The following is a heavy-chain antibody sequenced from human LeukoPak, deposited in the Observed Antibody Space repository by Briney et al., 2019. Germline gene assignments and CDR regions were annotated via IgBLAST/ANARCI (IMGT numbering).Heavy chain of an antibody. D-gene: IGHD5-24*01. CDR2: IKKDGSEK. Sequence: GGSLRLSCAASGFTFSSYFMSWVRQAPGKGLEWVANIKKDGSEKYYVDSVKGRFTISRDNAKKSLYLQMNSLRAEDTAVYYCARTKEMATISYFDSWGQGTLVTVSS. CDR1: GFTFSSYF. J-gene: IGHJ4*02. CDR3: ARTKEMATISYFDS. V-gene: IGHV3-7*01.